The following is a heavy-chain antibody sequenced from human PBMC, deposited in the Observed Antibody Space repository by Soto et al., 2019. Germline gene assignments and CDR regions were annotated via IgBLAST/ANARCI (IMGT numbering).Heavy chain of an antibody. J-gene: IGHJ4*02. D-gene: IGHD1-26*01. CDR2: ISAYNGNT. CDR1: GYTFTSYG. Sequence: QVQLVQSGAEVKKPGASVRVSCKASGYTFTSYGISWVRQAPGQGLEWMGWISAYNGNTNYAQKLQGRVTMTTDTSTSTAYMELRSLRSDDTAVYYCARASTSRGSYYLVDYWGQGTLVTVSS. V-gene: IGHV1-18*04. CDR3: ARASTSRGSYYLVDY.